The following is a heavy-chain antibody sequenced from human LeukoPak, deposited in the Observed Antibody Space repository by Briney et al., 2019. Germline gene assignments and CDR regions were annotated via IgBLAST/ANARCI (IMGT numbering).Heavy chain of an antibody. CDR2: IKSDGSST. D-gene: IGHD2-15*01. CDR1: GFTFSSYW. Sequence: GGSLRLSCAASGFTFSSYWMHWVRQAPGKGLVWVSRIKSDGSSTSYADSVKGRFTISRDNAKNSLYLQMNSLRAEDTALYYCAKDISGSGIYYFDYWGQGALVTVSS. J-gene: IGHJ4*02. CDR3: AKDISGSGIYYFDY. V-gene: IGHV3-74*01.